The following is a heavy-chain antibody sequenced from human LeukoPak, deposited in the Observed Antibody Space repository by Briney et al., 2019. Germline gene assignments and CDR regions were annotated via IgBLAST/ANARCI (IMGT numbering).Heavy chain of an antibody. CDR3: ARDKDGYMGY. D-gene: IGHD5-24*01. J-gene: IGHJ4*02. CDR2: ISSYSGTI. CDR1: GFTFSDYY. V-gene: IGHV3-11*01. Sequence: GGSLRLSCAASGFTFSDYYMSWIRQAPGKGLEWVSYISSYSGTIKYADSAKGRFTISRDNAKNSLYLQMNSLRAEDTAVYYCARDKDGYMGYWGQGTLVTVSS.